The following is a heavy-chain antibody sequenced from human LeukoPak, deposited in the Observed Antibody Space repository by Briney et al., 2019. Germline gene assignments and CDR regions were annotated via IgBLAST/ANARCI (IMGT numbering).Heavy chain of an antibody. CDR3: ARNSGSYDVDY. D-gene: IGHD1-26*01. J-gene: IGHJ4*02. CDR2: IYHSGST. Sequence: SETLSLTCAVYGGSFSGYYCGWIRQPPGKGLEWIGSIYHSGSTYYNPSLKSRVTISVDTSKNQFSLKLSSVTAADTAVYYCARNSGSYDVDYWGQGTLVTVSS. CDR1: GGSFSGYY. V-gene: IGHV4-38-2*01.